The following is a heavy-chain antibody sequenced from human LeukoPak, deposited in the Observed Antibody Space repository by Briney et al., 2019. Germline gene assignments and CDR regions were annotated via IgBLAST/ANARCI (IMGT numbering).Heavy chain of an antibody. D-gene: IGHD3-10*01. CDR1: GGSISSSSYY. J-gene: IGHJ4*02. CDR3: ARYYYGSGSYFGGRNYFDY. Sequence: SETLSLTCTVSGGSISSSSYYWGWIRQPPGKGLEWIGSIYYSGSTYYNPSLKSRVTISVDTSKNQFSPKLSSVTAADTAVYYCARYYYGSGSYFGGRNYFDYWGQGTLVTVSS. V-gene: IGHV4-39*01. CDR2: IYYSGST.